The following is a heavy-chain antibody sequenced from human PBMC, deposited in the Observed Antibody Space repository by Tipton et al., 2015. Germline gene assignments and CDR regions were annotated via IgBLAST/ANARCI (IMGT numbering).Heavy chain of an antibody. CDR1: GFTFSYYG. J-gene: IGHJ4*02. CDR2: IWYDRSNT. V-gene: IGHV3-33*01. D-gene: IGHD2-15*01. Sequence: SLRLSCAASGFTFSYYGMHWVRQAPGKGLEWVAVIWYDRSNTYYADSVKGRFTVSRDNSKNTLYLQMNSLRAEDTAVYFCARCGTIEGWARRGIDYWGQGTLVTVSS. CDR3: ARCGTIEGWARRGIDY.